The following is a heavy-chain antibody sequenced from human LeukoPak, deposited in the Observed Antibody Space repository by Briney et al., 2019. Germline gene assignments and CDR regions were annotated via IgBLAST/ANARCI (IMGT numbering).Heavy chain of an antibody. D-gene: IGHD2-2*01. CDR3: AREPSGGYCSSSSCSRYFQH. CDR2: ISASATYI. CDR1: GFIFSGYS. J-gene: IGHJ1*01. Sequence: PGGSLRLSCAASGFIFSGYSMNWVRQAPGKGLEWVSSISASATYINYADSLKGRFTISRDNAKNSLYLQMNSLRAEDTAVYYCAREPSGGYCSSSSCSRYFQHWGQGTLVTVSS. V-gene: IGHV3-21*01.